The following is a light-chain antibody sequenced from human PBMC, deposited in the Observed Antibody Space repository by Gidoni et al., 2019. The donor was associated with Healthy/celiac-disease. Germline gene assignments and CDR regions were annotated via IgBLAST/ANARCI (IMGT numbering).Light chain of an antibody. Sequence: TPSPSTLSASVGDRVTISCRASQSISSGLAWYQQKPGKAPKLLIYDASSLESGVTSRFSGSGSGTEFTLTISSRQPDDFATYYCQQYNSYSPFTFXPXTKVDIK. CDR3: QQYNSYSPFT. CDR2: DAS. J-gene: IGKJ3*01. CDR1: QSISSG. V-gene: IGKV1-5*01.